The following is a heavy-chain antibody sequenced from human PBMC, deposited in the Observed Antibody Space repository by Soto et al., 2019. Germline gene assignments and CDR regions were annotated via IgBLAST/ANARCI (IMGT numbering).Heavy chain of an antibody. D-gene: IGHD5-12*01. CDR1: GYTFTSYD. V-gene: IGHV1-8*01. Sequence: ASGKVSCKASGYTFTSYDINWVRQATGQGPEWMGWMNPNSGNTGYAQKFQGRVTMTRNTSISTAFMELSSLRSEDTAVYYCARESRDGYFPKYYYYGMDGWGQGTTVTVSS. CDR3: ARESRDGYFPKYYYYGMDG. J-gene: IGHJ6*02. CDR2: MNPNSGNT.